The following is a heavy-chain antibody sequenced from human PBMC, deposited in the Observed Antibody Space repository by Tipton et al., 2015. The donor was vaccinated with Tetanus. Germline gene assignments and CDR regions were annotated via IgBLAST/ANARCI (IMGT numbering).Heavy chain of an antibody. J-gene: IGHJ4*02. V-gene: IGHV4-39*02. CDR2: ISYSGRT. D-gene: IGHD3-10*01. Sequence: TLSLTCIVSGGSMSGSGHYGAWVRQSPGKGLEWIGSISYSGRTYYSPSLKSRVTMSVDTSKKDFSVRLGSVTAADTAVYYCARLREIASRSGWAFDYWGQGMLVTVSS. CDR3: ARLREIASRSGWAFDY. CDR1: GGSMSGSGHY.